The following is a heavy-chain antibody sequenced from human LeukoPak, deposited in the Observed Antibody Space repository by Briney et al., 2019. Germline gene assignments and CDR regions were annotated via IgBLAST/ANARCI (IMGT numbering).Heavy chain of an antibody. CDR2: ISYDGSNK. J-gene: IGHJ4*02. CDR1: GFTFSSYA. CDR3: ARDWDYGGYLDY. V-gene: IGHV3-30-3*01. Sequence: GGSLRLSCAASGFTFSSYAMHWVRQAPGKGLEWVAVISYDGSNKYYADSVKGRFTISRDNSKNTLYLQMNSLRAEDTAEYYCARDWDYGGYLDYWGQGTLVTVSS. D-gene: IGHD4-23*01.